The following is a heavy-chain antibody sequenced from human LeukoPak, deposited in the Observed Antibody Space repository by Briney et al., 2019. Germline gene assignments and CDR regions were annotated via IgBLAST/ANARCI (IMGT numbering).Heavy chain of an antibody. J-gene: IGHJ6*02. V-gene: IGHV4-39*01. Sequence: SETLSLTCTVSGGSISSSSYYWGWIRQPPGKGLEWIGSIYYSGSTYYNPSLKSRVTISVDTSKNQFSLKLSSVTAADTAVYYCARGVAAAGTWHYYYYGMDVWGQGTTVTVSS. CDR1: GGSISSSSYY. CDR2: IYYSGST. CDR3: ARGVAAAGTWHYYYYGMDV. D-gene: IGHD6-13*01.